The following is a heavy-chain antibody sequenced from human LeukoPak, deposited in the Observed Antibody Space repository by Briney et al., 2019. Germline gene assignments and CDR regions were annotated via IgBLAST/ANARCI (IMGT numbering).Heavy chain of an antibody. Sequence: ASVKVSCKASGCTFTSYYINWVRQAPGQGLEWVGWISAYNGKTNYAQKFQGRVTMTIDTSTTTAYMDLRSLTSDDTAMYYCAKGGAMVATIDYWGQGTLVTVSS. V-gene: IGHV1-18*01. CDR2: ISAYNGKT. J-gene: IGHJ4*02. D-gene: IGHD5-18*01. CDR3: AKGGAMVATIDY. CDR1: GCTFTSYY.